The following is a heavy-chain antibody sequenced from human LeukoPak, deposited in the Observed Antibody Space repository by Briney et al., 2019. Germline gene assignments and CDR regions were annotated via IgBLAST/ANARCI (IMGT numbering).Heavy chain of an antibody. CDR1: GGSISSYY. Sequence: SETLSLTCTVSGGSISSYYWSWVRQPPGKGLEWIGYVSYSGSTDYNPSLKSRVIISIDTSKNQFSLRLSSVTAADTAVYYCAREDRYSGYPGYFDYWGQGTLVTVSS. V-gene: IGHV4-59*01. CDR3: AREDRYSGYPGYFDY. D-gene: IGHD5-12*01. J-gene: IGHJ4*02. CDR2: VSYSGST.